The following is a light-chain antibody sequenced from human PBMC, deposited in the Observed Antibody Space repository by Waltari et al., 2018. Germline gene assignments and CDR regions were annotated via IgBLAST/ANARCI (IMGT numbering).Light chain of an antibody. CDR2: HAT. J-gene: IGLJ3*02. V-gene: IGLV8-61*01. Sequence: QTVVTQEPSLSVSPGGTVTLTCALSSGSLSTTSYATWYQPTPGQAPRPLGYHATSRCSGVPARCSGSILGNTAALTSTGAQADEESDYYCALYMGSGIWVFGGGTRLTVL. CDR3: ALYMGSGIWV. CDR1: SGSLSTTSY.